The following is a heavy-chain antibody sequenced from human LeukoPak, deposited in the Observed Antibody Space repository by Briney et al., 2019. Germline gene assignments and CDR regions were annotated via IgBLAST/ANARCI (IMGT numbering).Heavy chain of an antibody. V-gene: IGHV3-23*01. J-gene: IGHJ3*02. CDR2: ISGSGGST. CDR1: GFTFSSYA. CDR3: AREYYYDSTEHAFDI. D-gene: IGHD3-22*01. Sequence: GGSLRLSCAASGFTFSSYAMSWVRQAPGKGLEWVSAISGSGGSTYYADSVKGRFTISRDNSKNTLYLQMNSLRAEDTAVYYRAREYYYDSTEHAFDIWGQGTMVTVSS.